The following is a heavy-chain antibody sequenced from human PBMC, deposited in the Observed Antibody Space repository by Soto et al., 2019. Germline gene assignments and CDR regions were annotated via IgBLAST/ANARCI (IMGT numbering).Heavy chain of an antibody. Sequence: QVQLVKSGAEVKKPGASVKVSCKASGYTFTSYDINWVRQATGQGLEWMGWMNPNSGNTGYAQKFQGRVTMTSNTSISTDNMELSSLRSEDTAVYYCARPHYCENVDYWCQGALVTVSS. CDR3: ARPHYCENVDY. D-gene: IGHD4-17*01. CDR2: MNPNSGNT. V-gene: IGHV1-8*01. CDR1: GYTFTSYD. J-gene: IGHJ4*02.